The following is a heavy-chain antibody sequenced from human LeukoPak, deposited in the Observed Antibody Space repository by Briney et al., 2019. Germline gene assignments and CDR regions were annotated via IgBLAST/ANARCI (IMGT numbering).Heavy chain of an antibody. V-gene: IGHV3-23*01. CDR3: AKSRYYYDSSGYSYFDY. J-gene: IGHJ4*02. CDR2: ISGSGGST. D-gene: IGHD3-22*01. Sequence: PGGSLRLSCAASGFTFSSYGMHWVRQAPGKGLEWVSAISGSGGSTYYADSVKGRFTISRDNSKNTLYLQMNSLRAEDTAVYYCAKSRYYYDSSGYSYFDYWGQGTLVTVSS. CDR1: GFTFSSYG.